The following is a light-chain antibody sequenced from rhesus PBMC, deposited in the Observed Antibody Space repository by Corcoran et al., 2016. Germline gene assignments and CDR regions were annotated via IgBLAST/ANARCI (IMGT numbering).Light chain of an antibody. J-gene: IGKJ2*01. CDR2: GAS. CDR1: QSVSSY. Sequence: QVILTQSPATLSLSPGERATLSCRASQSVSSYLAWYQQKPGQAPRLLIYGASSKATGIPDRFSGSGSGTEVTLTISSLEPEDFAVYYGQKYSSSPYSFGQGTKVEIK. CDR3: QKYSSSPYS. V-gene: IGKV3-53*01.